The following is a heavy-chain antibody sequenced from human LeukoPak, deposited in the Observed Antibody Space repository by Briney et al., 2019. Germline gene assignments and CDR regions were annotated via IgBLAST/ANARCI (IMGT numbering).Heavy chain of an antibody. Sequence: GESLRLSCAASGFTFKTFGMHLVRQAPGKGLEWVAFIRYDGTIQYYADSVKGRFTISRDNSNNILYLQMNSLRAEDTAVYFCAKGYGENHFDSWGQGTLVTVSS. D-gene: IGHD3-16*01. CDR3: AKGYGENHFDS. CDR1: GFTFKTFG. V-gene: IGHV3-30*02. CDR2: IRYDGTIQ. J-gene: IGHJ4*02.